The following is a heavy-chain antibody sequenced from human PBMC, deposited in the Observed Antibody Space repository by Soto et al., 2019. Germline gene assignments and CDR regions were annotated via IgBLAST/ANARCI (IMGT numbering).Heavy chain of an antibody. CDR1: GGSISSGGYY. Sequence: LTCTVSGGSISSGGYYWSWIRQHPGKGLEWIGYIYYSGSTYYNPSLKSRVTISVDTSKNQFSLKLSSVTAADTAVYYCARDGADGDSTYWYFDLWGRGTLVTVSS. J-gene: IGHJ2*01. CDR3: ARDGADGDSTYWYFDL. V-gene: IGHV4-31*03. D-gene: IGHD4-17*01. CDR2: IYYSGST.